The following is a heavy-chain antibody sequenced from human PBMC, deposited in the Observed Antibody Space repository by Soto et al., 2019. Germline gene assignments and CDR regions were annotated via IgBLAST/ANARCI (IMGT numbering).Heavy chain of an antibody. D-gene: IGHD3-22*01. CDR2: ISSSSSNI. CDR3: ARAPYYYDSSGYWAY. CDR1: GFTFSSYS. J-gene: IGHJ4*02. V-gene: IGHV3-21*01. Sequence: EVQLVESGGGLVKPGGSLRLSCAASGFTFSSYSMNWVRQAPGKGLEWVSSISSSSSNIYYADSVKGRFTISRDNAKTSLYLQMNSLRAEDTAVYYCARAPYYYDSSGYWAYWGQGTLVTVSS.